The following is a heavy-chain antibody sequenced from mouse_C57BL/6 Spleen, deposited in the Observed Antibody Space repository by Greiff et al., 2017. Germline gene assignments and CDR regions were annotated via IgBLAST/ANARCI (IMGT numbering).Heavy chain of an antibody. J-gene: IGHJ2*01. Sequence: QVQLQQSGAELVKPGASVKISCKASGFAFSSYWMNWVKQRPGKGLEWIGQIYPGDGDTNYNGKAKGKATLTADKSSSTDYMQLSSLTSEDSAVYFCARGDYGSSLGYWGQGTTLTVSS. CDR2: IYPGDGDT. D-gene: IGHD1-1*01. V-gene: IGHV1-80*01. CDR1: GFAFSSYW. CDR3: ARGDYGSSLGY.